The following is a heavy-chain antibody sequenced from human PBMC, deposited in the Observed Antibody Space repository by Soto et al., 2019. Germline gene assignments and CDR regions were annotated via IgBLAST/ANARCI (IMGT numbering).Heavy chain of an antibody. CDR3: AKGHSNSYYCFDF. CDR1: GFTFSLCA. Sequence: EVQVLESGGGLVQPGGSLRLSCAASGFTFSLCAMSWVRQAPGKGLEWVSSMRSSGGDTYYADSVRGRFTISRDDSKNTLYLQMNSRRVEDTALYYCAKGHSNSYYCFDFWGQGTLVNVSS. J-gene: IGHJ4*02. D-gene: IGHD5-12*01. V-gene: IGHV3-23*01. CDR2: MRSSGGDT.